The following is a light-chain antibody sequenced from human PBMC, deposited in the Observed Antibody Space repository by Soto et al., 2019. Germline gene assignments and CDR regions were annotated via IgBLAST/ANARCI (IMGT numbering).Light chain of an antibody. CDR1: QSISTW. CDR3: QQYNDYVAT. V-gene: IGKV1-5*03. J-gene: IGKJ1*01. CDR2: KAS. Sequence: DIQMTQSPSTLSASVGDRVTITCRASQSISTWLAWYQQKPGKAPKLLIYKASNLQSGIPSRFSGTGSGTEFTLTISSLQPDDFATYYCQQYNDYVATFGQGTKVEIK.